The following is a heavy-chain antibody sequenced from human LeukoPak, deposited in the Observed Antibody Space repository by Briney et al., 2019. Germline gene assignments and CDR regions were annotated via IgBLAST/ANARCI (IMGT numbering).Heavy chain of an antibody. Sequence: ASVKVSCKASGYTFTGYYMHWVRQAPGQGVEWVGRINPNSGGTNYAQKFQGRVTMTRDTSISTAYMELSRLRSDDTAVYYCAREGFWSGYYTHNWFDPWGQGTLVTVSS. CDR3: AREGFWSGYYTHNWFDP. D-gene: IGHD3-3*01. CDR1: GYTFTGYY. V-gene: IGHV1-2*06. CDR2: INPNSGGT. J-gene: IGHJ5*02.